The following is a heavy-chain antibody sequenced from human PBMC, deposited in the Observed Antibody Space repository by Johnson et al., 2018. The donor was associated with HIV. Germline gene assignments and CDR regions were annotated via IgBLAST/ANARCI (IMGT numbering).Heavy chain of an antibody. D-gene: IGHD2-15*01. CDR2: IYSGGDT. V-gene: IGHV3-66*01. J-gene: IGHJ3*02. CDR1: GFIVRSNY. CDR3: TRVSSTSWALDI. Sequence: VQLVESGGGLVQPGGSLRLSCAASGFIVRSNYMNWVRQAPGKGLEWVSVIYSGGDTYYSDSVMGRFTISRDTSKNTLYLQMNSLRGDDTAVYYCTRVSSTSWALDIWGQGTLVTVSP.